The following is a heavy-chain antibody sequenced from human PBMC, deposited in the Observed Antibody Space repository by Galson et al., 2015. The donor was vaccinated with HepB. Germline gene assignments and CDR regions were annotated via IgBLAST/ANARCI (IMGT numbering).Heavy chain of an antibody. CDR3: ARDRRHYDFWSGPYYYYGMDV. CDR1: GYTFTSYG. J-gene: IGHJ6*02. D-gene: IGHD3-3*01. CDR2: ISAYNGNT. V-gene: IGHV1-18*01. Sequence: SVKVSCKASGYTFTSYGISWVRQAPGQGLEWMGWISAYNGNTNYAQKLQGRVTMTTDTSTSTAYMELRSLRSDDTAVYYCARDRRHYDFWSGPYYYYGMDVWGQGTTVTVSS.